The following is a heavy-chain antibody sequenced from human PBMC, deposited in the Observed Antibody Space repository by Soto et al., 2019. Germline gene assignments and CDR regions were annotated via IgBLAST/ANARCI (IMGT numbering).Heavy chain of an antibody. CDR1: GYSFTNYW. Sequence: PGESLKISCKGSGYSFTNYWIGWVRQMPGRGLEWIGIIYPGDSDTRYSPSFQGQVTISADKSFSTAYLQWSSLKASDTAMYYCARRHDFWSGYRSLYGLDVWGQGTTVTVSS. V-gene: IGHV5-51*01. J-gene: IGHJ6*02. CDR3: ARRHDFWSGYRSLYGLDV. D-gene: IGHD3-3*01. CDR2: IYPGDSDT.